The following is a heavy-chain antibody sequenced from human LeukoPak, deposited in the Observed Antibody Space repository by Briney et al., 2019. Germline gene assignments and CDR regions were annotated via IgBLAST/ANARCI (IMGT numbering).Heavy chain of an antibody. CDR1: GYSISSGYY. CDR3: AKRPSSSTSFGAAFDI. D-gene: IGHD2-2*01. V-gene: IGHV4-38-2*02. CDR2: IYHSGST. J-gene: IGHJ3*02. Sequence: SETLSLTCTVSGYSISSGYYWGWIRQPPGKGLEWIGEIYHSGSTNYNPSLKSRVTISVDKSKNQFSLKLSSVTAADTAVYYCAKRPSSSTSFGAAFDIWGQGTMVTVSS.